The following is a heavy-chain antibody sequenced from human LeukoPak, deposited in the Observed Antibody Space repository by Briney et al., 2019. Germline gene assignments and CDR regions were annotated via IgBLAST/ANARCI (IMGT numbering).Heavy chain of an antibody. D-gene: IGHD6-13*01. Sequence: HPGGSLRLSCAASGFTFSSYAMHWVRQAPGKGLEWVAVISYDGSNRYYADSVKGRFTISRDNSKNTLYLQMNSLRAEDTAVYYCAPIAAAGTGRYMDIWGKGTTVTVSS. J-gene: IGHJ6*03. CDR3: APIAAAGTGRYMDI. CDR1: GFTFSSYA. V-gene: IGHV3-30-3*01. CDR2: ISYDGSNR.